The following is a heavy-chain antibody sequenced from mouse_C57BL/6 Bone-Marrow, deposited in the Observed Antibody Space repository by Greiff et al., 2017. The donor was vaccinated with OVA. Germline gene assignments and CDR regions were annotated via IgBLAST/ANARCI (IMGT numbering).Heavy chain of an antibody. D-gene: IGHD1-1*01. V-gene: IGHV1-59*01. Sequence: QVQLQQPGVELVRPGTSVKLSCKASGYTFTSYWMHWVKQRPGQGLEWIGVIDPSDSYTNYNQKFKGKATLTVDTSSSTAYMQLSSLTSEDSAVYYCARLLPYFDYWGQGTTLTVSS. J-gene: IGHJ2*01. CDR1: GYTFTSYW. CDR2: IDPSDSYT. CDR3: ARLLPYFDY.